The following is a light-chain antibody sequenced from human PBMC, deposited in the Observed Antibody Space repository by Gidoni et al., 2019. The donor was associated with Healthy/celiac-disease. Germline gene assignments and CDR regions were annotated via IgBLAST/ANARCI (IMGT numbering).Light chain of an antibody. CDR3: QQRSNWPPRYT. CDR1: QSVSSY. V-gene: IGKV3-11*01. CDR2: DAS. J-gene: IGKJ2*01. Sequence: EIVLTQSTATLSLSPGERATLSCRASQSVSSYLAWYQQKPGQAPRHLIYDASNRATGIPARFSGSGSGTDFTLTISSLEPEDFAVYYCQQRSNWPPRYTFGQGTKLEIK.